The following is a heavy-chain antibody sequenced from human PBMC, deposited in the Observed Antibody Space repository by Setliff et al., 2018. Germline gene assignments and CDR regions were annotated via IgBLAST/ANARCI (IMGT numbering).Heavy chain of an antibody. CDR3: VRDDADNYDAFDN. V-gene: IGHV3-48*04. D-gene: IGHD3-22*01. J-gene: IGHJ3*02. CDR2: INSRSSTI. Sequence: PGGSLRLSCAASGFTFSSYNMDWVRQAPGKGLEWVSYINSRSSTIFYADSVKGRFTISRDNAKRSLYLQMNGLRADDTGVYYCVRDDADNYDAFDNWGQGTLVTVSS. CDR1: GFTFSSYN.